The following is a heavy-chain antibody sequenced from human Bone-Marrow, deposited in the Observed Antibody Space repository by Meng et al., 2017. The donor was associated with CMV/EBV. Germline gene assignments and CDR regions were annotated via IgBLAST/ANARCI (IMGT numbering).Heavy chain of an antibody. J-gene: IGHJ4*02. CDR2: ISYDGNNR. CDR3: ARGWRTYATGGYRYSGYFDY. V-gene: IGHV3-30-3*01. CDR1: GFTFSNYA. Sequence: GESLKISCAASGFTFSNYAIYWVRQAPGKGLEWVALISYDGNNRSYPDSVKGRFTISRDNSKNTLYLQMKSLRPEDAAVYYCARGWRTYATGGYRYSGYFDYWGQGALVTVSS. D-gene: IGHD2-8*02.